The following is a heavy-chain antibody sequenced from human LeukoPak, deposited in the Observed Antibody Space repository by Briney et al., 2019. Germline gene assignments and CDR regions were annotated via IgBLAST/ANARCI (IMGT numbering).Heavy chain of an antibody. CDR2: ISSSSSYI. CDR1: GFTFSSYS. Sequence: GGSLRLSCAASGFTFSSYSMNWVRQAPGKGLEWVSSISSSSSYIYYADSVKGRFTISRDYAKNSLYLQMNSLRAEDTAVYYCARDSDDFWSGYYTGDYFDYWGQGTLVTVSS. J-gene: IGHJ4*02. V-gene: IGHV3-21*01. CDR3: ARDSDDFWSGYYTGDYFDY. D-gene: IGHD3-3*01.